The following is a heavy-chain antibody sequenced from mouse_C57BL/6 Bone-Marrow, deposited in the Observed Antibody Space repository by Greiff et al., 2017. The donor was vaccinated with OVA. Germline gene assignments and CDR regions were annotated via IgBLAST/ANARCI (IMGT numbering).Heavy chain of an antibody. Sequence: VQLKQSGPELVKPGASVKMSRKASGYTFTDYNMHWVKQSHGKSLEWIGYINPNNGGTSYNQKFKGKATFTVNKSSSTAYMELRSLTSEDSAVYYCARGYDGYYGGYFDVWGTGTTVTVSS. CDR1: GYTFTDYN. CDR2: INPNNGGT. D-gene: IGHD2-3*01. CDR3: ARGYDGYYGGYFDV. J-gene: IGHJ1*03. V-gene: IGHV1-22*01.